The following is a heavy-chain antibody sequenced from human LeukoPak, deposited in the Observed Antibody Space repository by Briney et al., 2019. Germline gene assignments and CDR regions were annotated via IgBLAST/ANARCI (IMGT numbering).Heavy chain of an antibody. V-gene: IGHV1-69*05. J-gene: IGHJ2*01. Sequence: SVKVSCKASGGTFSSYAISWVRQAPGQGLEWMGGIIPIFGTANYAQKFQGRVTITTDESTSTAYMELSSLRSEDTAVYYCARDHRLYYYGSGSSPNWYFDLWGRGTLVTVSS. CDR2: IIPIFGTA. CDR3: ARDHRLYYYGSGSSPNWYFDL. D-gene: IGHD3-10*01. CDR1: GGTFSSYA.